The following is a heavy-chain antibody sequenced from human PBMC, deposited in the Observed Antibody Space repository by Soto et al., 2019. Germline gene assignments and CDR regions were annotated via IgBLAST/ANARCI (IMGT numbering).Heavy chain of an antibody. Sequence: GGSLRLSCAASGFTFSSYWMHWVRQAPGKGLVWVSRINSDGSSTSYADSVKGRFTISRDNAKNTLYLQMNSLRAEDTAVYYCASRIVYGDYYYYGMDVWGQGTTVTVSS. J-gene: IGHJ6*02. CDR1: GFTFSSYW. V-gene: IGHV3-74*01. D-gene: IGHD4-17*01. CDR2: INSDGSST. CDR3: ASRIVYGDYYYYGMDV.